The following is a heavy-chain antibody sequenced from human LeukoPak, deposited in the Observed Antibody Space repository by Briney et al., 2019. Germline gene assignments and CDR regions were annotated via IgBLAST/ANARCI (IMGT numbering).Heavy chain of an antibody. CDR3: ARHESATAMANGGYYYYYMDV. V-gene: IGHV5-51*01. Sequence: GESLKISCKGSGYSFISYWIGWVRQMPGKGLGWMGIIYPGDSDTRYSPSFQGQVTISADKSISTAYLQWSSLKASDTAMYYCARHESATAMANGGYYYYYMDVWGKGTTVTVSS. CDR2: IYPGDSDT. D-gene: IGHD5-18*01. CDR1: GYSFISYW. J-gene: IGHJ6*03.